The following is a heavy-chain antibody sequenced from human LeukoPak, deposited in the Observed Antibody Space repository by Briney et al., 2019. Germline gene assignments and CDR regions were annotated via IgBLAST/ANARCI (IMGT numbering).Heavy chain of an antibody. CDR2: IKSKTDGGTT. CDR3: AKEVDCPSDCLFFHS. Sequence: GGSLRLSCAASGFTFSNAWMSWVRQAPGKGLEWVGRIKSKTDGGTTDYAAPVKGRFTISRDDSKNTLYLQMNSLRPEDTASYHCAKEVDCPSDCLFFHSWGQGTLVTVSS. CDR1: GFTFSNAW. D-gene: IGHD2-21*02. J-gene: IGHJ4*02. V-gene: IGHV3-15*05.